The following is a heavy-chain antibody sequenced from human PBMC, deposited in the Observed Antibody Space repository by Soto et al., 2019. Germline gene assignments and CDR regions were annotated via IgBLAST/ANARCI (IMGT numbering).Heavy chain of an antibody. J-gene: IGHJ6*02. CDR1: GGSISSGGYY. Sequence: QVQLQESGPGLVKPSQTLSLTCTVSGGSISSGGYYWSWIRQHPGKGLEWIGYIYYSGSTYYNPSLKSRVTISVAPSKNQFSLKLGSVTAADTAVYYCARWRALRVPAAPNNRGNDYYYYGMAVWGQGPTVTVSS. CDR3: ARWRALRVPAAPNNRGNDYYYYGMAV. V-gene: IGHV4-31*03. D-gene: IGHD2-2*01. CDR2: IYYSGST.